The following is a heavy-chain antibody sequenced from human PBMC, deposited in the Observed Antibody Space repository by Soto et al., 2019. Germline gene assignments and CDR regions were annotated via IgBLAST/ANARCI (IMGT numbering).Heavy chain of an antibody. CDR3: VGDSGWLFGS. Sequence: QVQLVESGGGVVQPGRSLRLSCAASGFTFSSYGMHWVRQAPGKGLEWVAVIWYDGSNKYYADSVKGRFTISRDDSKKPAFLEMVSVRAEVTAGVFCVGDSGWLFGSWGQGTLVTGSS. CDR2: IWYDGSNK. D-gene: IGHD6-19*01. V-gene: IGHV3-33*01. CDR1: GFTFSSYG. J-gene: IGHJ4*02.